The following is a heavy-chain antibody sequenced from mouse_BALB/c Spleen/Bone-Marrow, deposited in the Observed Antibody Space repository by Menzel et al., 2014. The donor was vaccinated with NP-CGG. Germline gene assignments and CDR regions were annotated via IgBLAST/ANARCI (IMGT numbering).Heavy chain of an antibody. CDR3: ASRGGYYAMDY. J-gene: IGHJ4*01. CDR1: GYTFTSYN. CDR2: IYPGNGDT. Sequence: SGAELVKPGASVKMSCKASGYTFTSYNMHWVKQTPGQGLEWIGAIYPGNGDTSYNQKFKGKATLTADKSSSTAYMQHSSLTSEESAVYYCASRGGYYAMDYWGQGTSVTVSS. V-gene: IGHV1-12*01.